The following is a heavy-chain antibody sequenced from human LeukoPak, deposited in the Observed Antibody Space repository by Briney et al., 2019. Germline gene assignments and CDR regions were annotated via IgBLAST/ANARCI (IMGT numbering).Heavy chain of an antibody. CDR2: IYYRGAS. CDR1: GGSISGYY. Sequence: SETLSLTCTVSGGSISGYYWSWIRQPPGQGLEWIGFIYYRGASKYNPSLMSRVTMSVDTSKNQVSLKLSSVTAADTAVYYCARHYCSGGNCYYFDHWGQGTLVTVSS. V-gene: IGHV4-59*08. CDR3: ARHYCSGGNCYYFDH. D-gene: IGHD2-15*01. J-gene: IGHJ4*02.